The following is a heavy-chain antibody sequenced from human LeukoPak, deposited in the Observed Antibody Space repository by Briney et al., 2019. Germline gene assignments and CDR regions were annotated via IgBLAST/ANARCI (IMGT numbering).Heavy chain of an antibody. Sequence: GGSLRLSCAASGFTFSSYWMSWVRQAPGKGLEWVANIKQDGSEKYYVDSVKGRFTISRDNANNSLYLQMNSLRAEDTAVYYCARDPGVNYYDSSGYSFPWGQGTLVTVSS. CDR3: ARDPGVNYYDSSGYSFP. V-gene: IGHV3-7*01. CDR1: GFTFSSYW. CDR2: IKQDGSEK. D-gene: IGHD3-22*01. J-gene: IGHJ5*02.